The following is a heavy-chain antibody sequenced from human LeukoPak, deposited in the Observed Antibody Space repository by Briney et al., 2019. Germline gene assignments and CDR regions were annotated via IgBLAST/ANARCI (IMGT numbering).Heavy chain of an antibody. CDR3: ARQQDSSGYCDY. J-gene: IGHJ4*02. V-gene: IGHV4-59*08. D-gene: IGHD3-22*01. Sequence: KPSGTLFLTCTASGCSISSYSWSWIRQPPGKGLEWVWYIYFSGRTNYNPSLKSRVTISVDTSKNQFSLKLSSVTAADTAVYYCARQQDSSGYCDYWGQGTLVTVSS. CDR1: GCSISSYS. CDR2: IYFSGRT.